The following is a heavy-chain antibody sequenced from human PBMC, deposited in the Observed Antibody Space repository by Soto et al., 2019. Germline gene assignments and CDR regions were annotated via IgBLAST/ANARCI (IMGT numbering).Heavy chain of an antibody. CDR3: SRGEYVTSSPIG. J-gene: IGHJ4*02. CDR2: IRTKSNDYDT. CDR1: GFTFSGSA. V-gene: IGHV3-73*01. Sequence: GGSLRLSCAASGFTFSGSAIHWVRQASGKGLEWVARIRTKSNDYDTTYAASVKGRFTISKDYSKNMAYLQMMGLKTEDTDMYSCSRGEYVTSSPIGWGQGTLVTVSS. D-gene: IGHD6-6*01.